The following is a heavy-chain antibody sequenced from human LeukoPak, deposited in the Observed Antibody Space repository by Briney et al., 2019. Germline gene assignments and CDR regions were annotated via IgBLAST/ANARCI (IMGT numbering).Heavy chain of an antibody. CDR3: AKDGHWTFDY. J-gene: IGHJ4*02. V-gene: IGHV3-53*05. CDR2: IYSGGST. CDR1: GFTVSSNY. Sequence: GGSLRLSCAASGFTVSSNYMSWVRQAPGKGLEWVSVIYSGGSTFYADSVKGRFTISRDNSKNTLYLQMNSLRAEDAAVYYCAKDGHWTFDYWGQGTLVTVSS. D-gene: IGHD1-1*01.